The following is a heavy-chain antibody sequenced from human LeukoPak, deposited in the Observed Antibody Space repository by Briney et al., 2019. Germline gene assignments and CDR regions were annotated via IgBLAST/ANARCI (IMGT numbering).Heavy chain of an antibody. Sequence: SETLSLTCAVYGGSFSGYYWSWIRQPPGKGLEWIGYIYYSGSTNYNPSLKSRVTISVDTSKNQFSLQLSSVTAAETAVYYCARVAKVRGVYNWFDPWGQGTLVTVSS. D-gene: IGHD3-10*01. CDR2: IYYSGST. V-gene: IGHV4-59*01. CDR1: GGSFSGYY. J-gene: IGHJ5*02. CDR3: ARVAKVRGVYNWFDP.